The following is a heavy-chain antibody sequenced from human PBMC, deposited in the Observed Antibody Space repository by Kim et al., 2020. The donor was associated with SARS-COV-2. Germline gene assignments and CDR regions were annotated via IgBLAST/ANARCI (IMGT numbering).Heavy chain of an antibody. V-gene: IGHV3-23*01. Sequence: YYADSGRGRFTISRDNSKNTVYLQMNSLRVEDTALYFCAGRTITVAGATDYWGQGTLVTVSS. CDR3: AGRTITVAGATDY. J-gene: IGHJ4*02. D-gene: IGHD6-19*01.